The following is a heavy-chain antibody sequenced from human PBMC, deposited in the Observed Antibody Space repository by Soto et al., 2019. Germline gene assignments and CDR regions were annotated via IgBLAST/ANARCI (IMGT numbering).Heavy chain of an antibody. CDR1: GDSVSSNSAA. V-gene: IGHV6-1*01. J-gene: IGHJ4*02. Sequence: PSQTLSLTCDISGDSVSSNSAAWNWIRQTPSRGLEWLGRTYYRSKWYINYAVSVKSRITVNPDTSKNQFSLKLNSVTASDTAVYYCAIHRTEYYDFWSGRSRDFDYWGQGTLVTVSS. CDR3: AIHRTEYYDFWSGRSRDFDY. D-gene: IGHD3-3*01. CDR2: TYYRSKWYI.